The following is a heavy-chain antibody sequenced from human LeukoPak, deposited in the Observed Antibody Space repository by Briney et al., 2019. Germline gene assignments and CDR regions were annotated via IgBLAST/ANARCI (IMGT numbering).Heavy chain of an antibody. Sequence: GSLRLSCAASGFTFYSYWMSWVRPAPGKGLEWVANIKQDGNEKYYVDSVKGRFTIYRDNAENSLYLQMNSLRAEDTAVYYCTRDPLTQNDYWGQGTLVTVSS. D-gene: IGHD1-14*01. CDR1: GFTFYSYW. J-gene: IGHJ4*02. CDR2: IKQDGNEK. CDR3: TRDPLTQNDY. V-gene: IGHV3-7*01.